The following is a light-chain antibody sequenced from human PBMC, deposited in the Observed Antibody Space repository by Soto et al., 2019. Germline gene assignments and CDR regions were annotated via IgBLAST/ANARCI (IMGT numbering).Light chain of an antibody. Sequence: DIQMTQSPSTLSVSVGDGVTITFRAGQTIRICLAWYQHKPWKAPKLLIYKASTLKSGVPSRFRRSGSGTEFPLTISSLQPDDFATYYCQHYNSYSEAFGQGTKVDIK. V-gene: IGKV1-5*03. J-gene: IGKJ1*01. CDR3: QHYNSYSEA. CDR2: KAS. CDR1: QTIRIC.